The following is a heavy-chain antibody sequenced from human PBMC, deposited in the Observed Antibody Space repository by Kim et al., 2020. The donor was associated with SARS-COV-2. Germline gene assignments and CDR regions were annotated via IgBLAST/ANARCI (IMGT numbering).Heavy chain of an antibody. CDR2: IIPLLGIS. Sequence: SVKVSCKASGGTFSSYGFNWVRQAPGQGLEWMGRIIPLLGISNYAQRFQGRVTISADKTTDTVYMDLSSLRFDDTAVYYCAREGYSSGWQYYFDYWGQG. J-gene: IGHJ4*02. CDR3: AREGYSSGWQYYFDY. CDR1: GGTFSSYG. D-gene: IGHD6-25*01. V-gene: IGHV1-69*04.